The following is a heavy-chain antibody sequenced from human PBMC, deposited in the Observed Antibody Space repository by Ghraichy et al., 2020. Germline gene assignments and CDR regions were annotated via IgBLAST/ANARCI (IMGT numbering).Heavy chain of an antibody. CDR3: AKAKQLDYFDC. J-gene: IGHJ4*02. V-gene: IGHV3-23*01. CDR2: ISGDGGHT. CDR1: GFTFSIYA. Sequence: GGSLRLSCAASGFTFSIYAMSWVRQAPGRGLEWVASISGDGGHTYYADSVKGRFTISRDNLKNTLFLQMNSLRAEDTAVFYCAKAKQLDYFDCWGQGAVVIVSS. D-gene: IGHD5-24*01.